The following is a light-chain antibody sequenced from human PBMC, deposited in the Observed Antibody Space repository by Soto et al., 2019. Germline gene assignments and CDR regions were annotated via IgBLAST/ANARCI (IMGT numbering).Light chain of an antibody. CDR3: QQRGHWPVT. V-gene: IGKV3-11*02. CDR2: DAS. J-gene: IGKJ5*01. CDR1: RSVGSN. Sequence: EIVLKKSQERRSGSPCRSPTPPYRATRSVGSNLAWYQQKPGQAPRLLIYDASSRPTDIPARFCGSGSGRDITLTIGSLEPEDFALRYWQQRGHWPVTFGQGTQVDIK.